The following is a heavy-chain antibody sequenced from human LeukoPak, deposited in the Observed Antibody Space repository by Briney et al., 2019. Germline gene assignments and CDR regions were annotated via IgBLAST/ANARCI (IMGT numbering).Heavy chain of an antibody. J-gene: IGHJ4*02. CDR3: ARDQGYYDSSGYSH. D-gene: IGHD3-22*01. CDR2: FDPEDGET. Sequence: VASVKVSCKVSGYTLTELSMHWVRQAPGKGLEWMGGFDPEDGETIYAQKFQGRVTMTEDTSTDTAYMELSSLRSEDTAVYYCARDQGYYDSSGYSHWGQGTLVTVSS. V-gene: IGHV1-24*01. CDR1: GYTLTELS.